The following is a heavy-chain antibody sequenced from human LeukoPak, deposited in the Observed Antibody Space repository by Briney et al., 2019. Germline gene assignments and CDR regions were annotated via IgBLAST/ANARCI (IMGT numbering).Heavy chain of an antibody. CDR2: ISGSGGST. Sequence: QTGGSLRLXCAASGFTYSSYAMRWVRQAPGKGLEWVSAISGSGGSTYYADSVKGRFTISRDNSKNTLYLQMNSLRAEDTAVYYCAKGAHPGNYGWFDPWGQGTLVTVSS. D-gene: IGHD4-11*01. CDR3: AKGAHPGNYGWFDP. V-gene: IGHV3-23*01. J-gene: IGHJ5*02. CDR1: GFTYSSYA.